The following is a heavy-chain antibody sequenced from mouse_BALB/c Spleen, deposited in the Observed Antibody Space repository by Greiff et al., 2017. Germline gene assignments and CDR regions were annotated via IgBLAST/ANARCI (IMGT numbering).Heavy chain of an antibody. CDR1: GYSITSDYA. J-gene: IGHJ4*01. Sequence: EVQLQQSGPGLVKPSQSLSLTCTVTGYSITSDYAWNWIRQFPGNKLEWMGYISYSGSTSYNPSLKSRISITRDTSKNQFFLQLNSVTTEDTATYYCARLAHPYAMDYWGQGTSVTVSS. CDR3: ARLAHPYAMDY. V-gene: IGHV3-2*02. D-gene: IGHD1-3*01. CDR2: ISYSGST.